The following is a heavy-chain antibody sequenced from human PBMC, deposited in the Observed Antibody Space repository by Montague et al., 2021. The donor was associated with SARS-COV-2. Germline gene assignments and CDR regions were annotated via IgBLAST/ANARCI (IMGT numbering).Heavy chain of an antibody. D-gene: IGHD2-8*01. CDR1: GGSISSYY. J-gene: IGHJ4*02. CDR2: IYYGGST. CDR3: ARLAVGYCTNGVCYTAFDY. V-gene: IGHV4-59*08. Sequence: SETLSLTRTVSGGSISSYYWSWIRQPPGKGLEWIGYIYYGGSTNXNPSLKSRVTISVDTSKNQFSLKLSSVTAADTAVYYCARLAVGYCTNGVCYTAFDYWGQGTLVTVSS.